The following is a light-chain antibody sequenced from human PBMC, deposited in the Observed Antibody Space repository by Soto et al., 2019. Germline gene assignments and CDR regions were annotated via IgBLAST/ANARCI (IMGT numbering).Light chain of an antibody. CDR2: GAS. Sequence: EIVMTQSPATLSVSPGERATLSCRASQRVSCNLALYQQKPGQAARLLMYGASTRGTGVPARFSGSGSGTDFTLNIMSLQSEDCGVYSSQQSLSHSITFGQGTRLDFK. V-gene: IGKV3-15*01. CDR3: QQSLSHSIT. CDR1: QRVSCN. J-gene: IGKJ5*01.